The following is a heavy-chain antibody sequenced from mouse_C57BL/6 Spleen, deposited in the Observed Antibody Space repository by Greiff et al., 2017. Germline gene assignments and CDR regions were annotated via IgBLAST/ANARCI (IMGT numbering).Heavy chain of an antibody. J-gene: IGHJ3*01. CDR1: GFNIKDDY. CDR2: IDPENGDT. CDR3: TTYFYGSSYGFAD. D-gene: IGHD1-1*01. V-gene: IGHV14-4*01. Sequence: VQLKESGAELVRPGASVKLSCTASGFNIKDDYMHWVKQRPEQGLEWIGWIDPENGDTEYASKFQGKATITADTSSNTAYLQLSSLTSEDTAVYYCTTYFYGSSYGFADWGQGTLVTVSA.